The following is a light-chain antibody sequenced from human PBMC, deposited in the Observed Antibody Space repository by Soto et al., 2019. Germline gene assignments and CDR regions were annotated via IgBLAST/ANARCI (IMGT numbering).Light chain of an antibody. CDR2: GAS. CDR1: QIVSSSY. V-gene: IGKV3-15*01. Sequence: DIVLTQSPGTLYLSPGERATLSCRASQIVSSSYLAWYQQKPGQAPRLLLYGASTRATGIPVRFSGSGFGTEFTLTISSLQSEDFAVYYCQQYKNWPLFGQGTRLEIK. CDR3: QQYKNWPL. J-gene: IGKJ5*01.